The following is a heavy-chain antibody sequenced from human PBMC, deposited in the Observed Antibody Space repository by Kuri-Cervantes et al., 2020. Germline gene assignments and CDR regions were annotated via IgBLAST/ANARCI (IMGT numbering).Heavy chain of an antibody. J-gene: IGHJ4*02. CDR1: GFTFSSYS. D-gene: IGHD2-15*01. V-gene: IGHV3-21*01. CDR3: ARGSVLAANIFDN. Sequence: GESLKISCAASGFTFSSYSMNWVRQAPGKGLEWVSSISSSSSYIYYADSVKGRFTISRDNARNSLSLQMNSLRAEDTAVYYCARGSVLAANIFDNWGQGTLVTVSS. CDR2: ISSSSSYI.